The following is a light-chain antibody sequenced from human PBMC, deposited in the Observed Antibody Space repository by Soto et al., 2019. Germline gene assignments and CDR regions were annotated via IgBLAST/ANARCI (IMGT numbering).Light chain of an antibody. CDR2: DVS. CDR1: QSISRF. Sequence: EIVLTQSPATLSLSPGERATLSCRASQSISRFLAWYKHKPGRAPRLLIYDVSKRATGIPARFSASGSGTAFPLTISSLEHEEFAVYYCHQRSSGPLTFGGGTTVEIK. V-gene: IGKV3-11*01. J-gene: IGKJ4*01. CDR3: HQRSSGPLT.